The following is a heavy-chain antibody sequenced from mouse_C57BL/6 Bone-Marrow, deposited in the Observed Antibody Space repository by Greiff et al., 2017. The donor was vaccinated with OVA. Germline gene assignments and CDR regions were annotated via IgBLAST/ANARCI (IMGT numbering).Heavy chain of an antibody. D-gene: IGHD1-1*01. CDR3: ARRYYGSLYAMDY. J-gene: IGHJ4*01. CDR2: ISSGGSYT. Sequence: EVQLVESGGDLVKPGGSLKLSCAASGFTFSSYGMSWVRRTPDKRLEWVATISSGGSYTYYPDSVKGRFTISRDNAKNTLYLQMSSLKSEDTAMYYCARRYYGSLYAMDYWGQGTSVTVSS. V-gene: IGHV5-6*01. CDR1: GFTFSSYG.